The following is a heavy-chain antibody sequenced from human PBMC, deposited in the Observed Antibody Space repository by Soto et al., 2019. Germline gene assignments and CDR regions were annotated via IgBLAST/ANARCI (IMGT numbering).Heavy chain of an antibody. D-gene: IGHD2-2*01. CDR3: ARVVSDEGFDP. J-gene: IGHJ5*02. Sequence: SETLSLTCTVSGGSISSYYWSWIRQPPGKGLEWIGYIYYSGSTNYNPSLKSRVTISVDTSKNQFSLKLSSVTAADTAVYYCARVVSDEGFDPWGQGTLVTVSS. CDR2: IYYSGST. V-gene: IGHV4-59*01. CDR1: GGSISSYY.